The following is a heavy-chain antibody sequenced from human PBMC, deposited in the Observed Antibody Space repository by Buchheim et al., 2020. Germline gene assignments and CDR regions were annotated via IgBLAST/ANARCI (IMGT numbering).Heavy chain of an antibody. J-gene: IGHJ4*02. CDR2: ISYDGSNK. Sequence: QVQLVESGGGVVQPGRSLRLSCAASGFTFSSYGMHWVRQAPGKGLEWVAVISYDGSNKYYADSVKGRFTISRDNSKNTLYLQMNSLRAEDTAVYYCARASGRVVTPLLDYWGQGTL. V-gene: IGHV3-30*03. CDR1: GFTFSSYG. CDR3: ARASGRVVTPLLDY. D-gene: IGHD4-23*01.